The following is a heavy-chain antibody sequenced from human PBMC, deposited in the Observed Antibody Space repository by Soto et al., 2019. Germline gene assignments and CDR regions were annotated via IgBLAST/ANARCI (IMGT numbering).Heavy chain of an antibody. Sequence: ILSLTGTVAGGCISSGDYDWSWIRQPPGKGLEWIGYIYYSGSTYYNPSLKSRVTISVDTSKNQLSLKLSSVTAADTAVYYCARGAYYDGSGFDYWGQGTLVTVSS. CDR2: IYYSGST. CDR3: ARGAYYDGSGFDY. V-gene: IGHV4-30-4*01. J-gene: IGHJ4*02. CDR1: GGCISSGDYD. D-gene: IGHD3-22*01.